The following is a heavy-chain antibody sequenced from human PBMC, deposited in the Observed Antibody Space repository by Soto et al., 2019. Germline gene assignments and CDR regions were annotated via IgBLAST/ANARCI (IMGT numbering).Heavy chain of an antibody. V-gene: IGHV3-23*01. CDR3: AGGLVVITDYYYGMDV. D-gene: IGHD3-22*01. CDR1: GFTFSSYA. Sequence: GGSLRLSCAASGFTFSSYAMSWVRQAPGKGLEWVSAISGSGGSTYYADSVKGRFTISRDNSKNTLYLQMNSLRAEDTAVYYCAGGLVVITDYYYGMDVWGQGTTVTVSS. CDR2: ISGSGGST. J-gene: IGHJ6*02.